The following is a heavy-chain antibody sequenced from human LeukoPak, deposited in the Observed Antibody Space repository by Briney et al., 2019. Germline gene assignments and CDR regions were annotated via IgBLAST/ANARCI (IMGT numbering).Heavy chain of an antibody. J-gene: IGHJ4*02. CDR1: GGTFSSYA. V-gene: IGHV1-69*05. Sequence: SVKVSCKASGGTFSSYAISWVRQAPGQGLEWMGGIIPIFGTANYAQKFQGGVTITTDESTSTAYMELNSLRSEDTAVYYCARGPTVGGGYGRSDYWGQGTLVTVSS. CDR3: ARGPTVGGGYGRSDY. CDR2: IIPIFGTA. D-gene: IGHD5-12*01.